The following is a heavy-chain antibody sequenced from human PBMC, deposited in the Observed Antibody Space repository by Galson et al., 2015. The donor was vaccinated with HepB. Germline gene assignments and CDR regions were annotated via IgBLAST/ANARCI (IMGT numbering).Heavy chain of an antibody. J-gene: IGHJ4*02. CDR1: GFTVSSNY. CDR2: IYSGGST. V-gene: IGHV3-66*01. CDR3: ARGGRGYSGYAPYYFDY. D-gene: IGHD5-12*01. Sequence: SLRLSCAASGFTVSSNYMSWVRQAPGKGLEWVSVIYSGGSTYYADSVKGRFTISRDNSKNTLYLQMNSLRAEDTAVYYCARGGRGYSGYAPYYFDYWGQGTLVTVSS.